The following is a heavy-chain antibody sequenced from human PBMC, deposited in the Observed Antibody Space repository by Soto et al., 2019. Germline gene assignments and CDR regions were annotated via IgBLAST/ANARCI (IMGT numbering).Heavy chain of an antibody. Sequence: QLQLQESGSGLVKPSQTLSLTCAVSGGSISSGGYSWSWIRQPPGKGLEWIGYIYHSGSTYYNPSLKSRVTISVDRSKNQFSLKLSSVTAADTAVYYCARVLAFYGDSHFAYWGQGTLVTVSS. CDR3: ARVLAFYGDSHFAY. J-gene: IGHJ4*02. D-gene: IGHD4-17*01. CDR1: GGSISSGGYS. CDR2: IYHSGST. V-gene: IGHV4-30-2*01.